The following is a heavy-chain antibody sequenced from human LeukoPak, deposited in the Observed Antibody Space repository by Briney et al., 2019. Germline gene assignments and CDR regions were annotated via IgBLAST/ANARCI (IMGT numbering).Heavy chain of an antibody. Sequence: GGSLRLSCAASGFTFSSYDMPWVRQATGKGLEWVSAIGTAGDTYYPGSVKGRFTISRENAKNSLYLQMNSLRAEDTAVYYCASSLETYCSSTSCYRMYYYYYGMDVWGQGTTVTVSS. V-gene: IGHV3-13*01. CDR2: IGTAGDT. CDR3: ASSLETYCSSTSCYRMYYYYYGMDV. D-gene: IGHD2-2*02. CDR1: GFTFSSYD. J-gene: IGHJ6*02.